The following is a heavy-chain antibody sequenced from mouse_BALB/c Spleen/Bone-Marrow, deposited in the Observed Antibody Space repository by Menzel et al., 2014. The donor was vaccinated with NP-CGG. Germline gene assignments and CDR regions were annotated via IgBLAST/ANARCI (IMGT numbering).Heavy chain of an antibody. Sequence: VQLQQPGPELVTPGASVKISCKASGYSFTGYYMHRVKQSHGNSLDWIGYIYPYNGVSSYNQKFKGKATLTVDKSSSTAYMELRSLTSDDSAVYYCESRGEYFDVWGAVTTVTVSS. CDR1: GYSFTGYY. CDR3: ESRGEYFDV. CDR2: IYPYNGVS. V-gene: IGHV1-31*01. J-gene: IGHJ1*01.